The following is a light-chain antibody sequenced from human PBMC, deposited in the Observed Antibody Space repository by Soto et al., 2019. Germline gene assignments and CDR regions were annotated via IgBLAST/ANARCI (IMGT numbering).Light chain of an antibody. V-gene: IGKV3-11*01. CDR3: QQRSNWPLT. CDR2: DAS. J-gene: IGKJ4*01. CDR1: QSIGSN. Sequence: EIVLTQSPATLSLSPGERATLSCRASQSIGSNLAWYQQKPGQAPRLLIFDASNRATGFPARFSGSGSGTDFTLTISSLEPEDSAVYYCQQRSNWPLTFGGGTKVEIK.